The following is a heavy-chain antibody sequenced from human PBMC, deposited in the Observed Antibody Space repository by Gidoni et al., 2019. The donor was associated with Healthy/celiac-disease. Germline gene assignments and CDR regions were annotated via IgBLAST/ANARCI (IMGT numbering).Heavy chain of an antibody. CDR3: ARDSGGDYDSSGYYYA. D-gene: IGHD3-22*01. Sequence: EVQLVESGGGLVKPGGSLRLSCAASGFTFSSYSMNWVRQAPGKGLEWVSSISSSSSYIYYADSVKGRFTISRDNAKNSLYLQMNSLRAEDTAVYYCARDSGGDYDSSGYYYAWGQGTLVTVSS. J-gene: IGHJ5*02. V-gene: IGHV3-21*01. CDR1: GFTFSSYS. CDR2: ISSSSSYI.